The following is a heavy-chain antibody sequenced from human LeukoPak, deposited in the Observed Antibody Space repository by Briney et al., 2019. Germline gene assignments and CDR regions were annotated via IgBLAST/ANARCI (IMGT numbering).Heavy chain of an antibody. D-gene: IGHD3-10*01. CDR3: ARPDSGKSSLDY. Sequence: SETLSLTCAVYGGSFSGYYWGWIRQPPGKGLEWIGSIYYSGRTYYNPSLKSRVTISVDTSKNHFSLKLSSVTAADTAVYYCARPDSGKSSLDYWGQGTLVTVSS. J-gene: IGHJ4*02. CDR2: IYYSGRT. V-gene: IGHV4-39*02. CDR1: GGSFSGYY.